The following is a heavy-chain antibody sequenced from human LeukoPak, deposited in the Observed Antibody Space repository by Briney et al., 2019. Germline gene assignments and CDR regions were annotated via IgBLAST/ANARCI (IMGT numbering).Heavy chain of an antibody. CDR1: GYTFTGYY. D-gene: IGHD3-10*01. Sequence: ASVKVSCKASGYTFTGYYMHWVRQAPGQGLEWMGWINPSSGGTNYAQKFQGWVTMTRDTSISTAYMELSRLRSDDTAVYYCARGLLWFGEPTLDYWGQGTLVTVSS. V-gene: IGHV1-2*04. CDR2: INPSSGGT. CDR3: ARGLLWFGEPTLDY. J-gene: IGHJ4*02.